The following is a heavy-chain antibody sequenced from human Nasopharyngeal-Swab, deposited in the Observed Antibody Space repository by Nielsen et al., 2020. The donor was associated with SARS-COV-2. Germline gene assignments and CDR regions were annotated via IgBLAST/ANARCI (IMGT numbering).Heavy chain of an antibody. J-gene: IGHJ4*02. V-gene: IGHV3-23*01. D-gene: IGHD6-13*01. Sequence: WIRQSPGKGLEWVSVISGSGGSTYYADSVKGRFTTSRDNSKTTVHLQMDRLRVEDTAVYFCAKSKGYTSSWNDYWGRGTLVTVSS. CDR2: ISGSGGST. CDR3: AKSKGYTSSWNDY.